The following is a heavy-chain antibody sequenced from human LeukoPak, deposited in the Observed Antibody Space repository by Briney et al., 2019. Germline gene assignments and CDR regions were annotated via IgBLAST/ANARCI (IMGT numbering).Heavy chain of an antibody. CDR2: ISSSSYI. D-gene: IGHD3-22*01. CDR1: GFTFSSYS. Sequence: GGSLRLSCAASGFTFSSYSMNWVRQAPGKGLEWVSSISSSSYIYYADSVKGRFTISRDNAKNSLYLQMNSLRAEDTAVYYCAAYYYDSSGYLPFDYWGQGTLVTVSS. J-gene: IGHJ4*02. CDR3: AAYYYDSSGYLPFDY. V-gene: IGHV3-21*01.